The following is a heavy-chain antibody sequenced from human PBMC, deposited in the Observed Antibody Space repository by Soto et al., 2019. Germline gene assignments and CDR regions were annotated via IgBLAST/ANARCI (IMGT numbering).Heavy chain of an antibody. CDR1: GFTFTSSA. J-gene: IGHJ3*02. V-gene: IGHV1-58*01. D-gene: IGHD3-22*01. CDR3: AAYYYDSSGYYYGALDI. CDR2: IDVGSGNT. Sequence: QMQLVQSGPEVKKPGTSVKISCKASGFTFTSSAVQWVRQARGQRLEWIGWIDVGSGNTNYAQKFQERVTITRDMSTSTAYMELSSLRSEDTAVYYCAAYYYDSSGYYYGALDIWGHGTMVTVSS.